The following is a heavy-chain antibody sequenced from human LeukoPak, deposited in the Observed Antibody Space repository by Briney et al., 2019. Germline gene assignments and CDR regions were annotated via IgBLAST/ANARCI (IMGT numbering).Heavy chain of an antibody. V-gene: IGHV3-48*03. Sequence: GGSLRLSCAASGFTFSSYEMNWFRQAPGRGLEWVSYISSSGNTVYYADSVEGRFTVSRDNAKNSLYLQMNSLRAEDTAVYYCAKVRDGYNYFDYWGQGTLVTVSS. CDR2: ISSSGNTV. CDR1: GFTFSSYE. CDR3: AKVRDGYNYFDY. J-gene: IGHJ4*02. D-gene: IGHD5-24*01.